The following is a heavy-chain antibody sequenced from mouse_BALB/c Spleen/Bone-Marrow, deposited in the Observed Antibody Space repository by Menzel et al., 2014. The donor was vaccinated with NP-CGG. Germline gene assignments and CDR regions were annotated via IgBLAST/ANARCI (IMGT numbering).Heavy chain of an antibody. V-gene: IGHV5-6*01. D-gene: IGHD1-1*01. CDR2: ISSGGGST. Sequence: EVQGVESGGDLVKPGGSLKLSCAASGFTFSTYGMSWVRQTPDKRLEWVATISSGGGSTYYPDTVKGRFTISRDNAKNTLYLQMSSLKSEDTAMYYCAREVLRDYFDYWGQGTTLTVSS. CDR3: AREVLRDYFDY. CDR1: GFTFSTYG. J-gene: IGHJ2*01.